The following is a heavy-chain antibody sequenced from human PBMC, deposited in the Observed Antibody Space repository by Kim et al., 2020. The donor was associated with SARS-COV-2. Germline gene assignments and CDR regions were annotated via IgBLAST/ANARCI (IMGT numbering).Heavy chain of an antibody. J-gene: IGHJ2*01. CDR1: GGSVSSGSYY. Sequence: SETLSLTCTVSGGSVSSGSYYWSWIRQPPGKGLEWIGYIYYSGSTNYNPSLKSRVTISVDTSKNQFSLKLSSVTAADTAVYYCARSKPVYPPSYSSGWY. CDR3: ARSKPVYPPSYSSGWY. V-gene: IGHV4-61*01. D-gene: IGHD6-19*01. CDR2: IYYSGST.